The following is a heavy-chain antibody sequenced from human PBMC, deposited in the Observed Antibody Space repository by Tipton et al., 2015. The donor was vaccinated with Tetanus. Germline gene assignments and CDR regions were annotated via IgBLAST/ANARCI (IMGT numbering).Heavy chain of an antibody. CDR2: TYYSGST. V-gene: IGHV4-59*01. J-gene: IGHJ4*02. D-gene: IGHD4-17*01. Sequence: LRLSCAASGFTFSNYAMIWVRQAPGKGLEWIGYTYYSGSTGYNPSLKSRVTISIDSSKNQFSLKLTSVTAADTAVYYCARDERYGDYAYWGQGALVTVSS. CDR3: ARDERYGDYAY. CDR1: GFTFSNYA.